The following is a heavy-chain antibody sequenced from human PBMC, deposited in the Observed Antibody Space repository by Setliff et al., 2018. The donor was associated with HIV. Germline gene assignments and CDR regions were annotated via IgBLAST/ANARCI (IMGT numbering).Heavy chain of an antibody. D-gene: IGHD6-25*01. CDR3: ARWVDDNSEGSYYHYMDV. CDR1: GYSFTTSG. V-gene: IGHV1-18*01. Sequence: GPSVKVSCKASGYSFTTSGVSWVRQAPGQGLEWMGWINIRSGNTNYPQKFQGRVTMTTDTSTSTVYMELTSLTSDDTAVYYCARWVDDNSEGSYYHYMDVWGNGASVTVSS. CDR2: INIRSGNT. J-gene: IGHJ6*03.